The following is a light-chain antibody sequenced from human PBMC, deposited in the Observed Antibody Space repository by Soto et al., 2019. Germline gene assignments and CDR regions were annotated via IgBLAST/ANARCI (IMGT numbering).Light chain of an antibody. CDR3: QQYNSYSI. CDR2: DAS. J-gene: IGKJ2*01. V-gene: IGKV1-5*01. CDR1: QSISSW. Sequence: DIQMTQSPSTLSASVGDRVTITCRASQSISSWLAWYQQKPGKAPKLLIYDASSLESGVPSRFSGSGSGTKFTLTISSLQPDDFATYSCQQYNSYSIFAQGPKLEIK.